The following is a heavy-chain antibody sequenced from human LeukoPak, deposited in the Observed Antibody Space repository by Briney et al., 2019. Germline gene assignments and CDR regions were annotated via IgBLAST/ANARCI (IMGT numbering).Heavy chain of an antibody. CDR1: GGSISSYY. Sequence: SETLSLTCTVSGGSISSYYWSWIRQPAGKGLEWIGRIYTSGSTNYNPYLKSRATMSVDTSKNQFSLKLSSVTAADTAVYYCAREYCSGGSCYSGLRYNWFDPWGQGTLVTVSS. CDR3: AREYCSGGSCYSGLRYNWFDP. D-gene: IGHD2-15*01. V-gene: IGHV4-4*07. CDR2: IYTSGST. J-gene: IGHJ5*02.